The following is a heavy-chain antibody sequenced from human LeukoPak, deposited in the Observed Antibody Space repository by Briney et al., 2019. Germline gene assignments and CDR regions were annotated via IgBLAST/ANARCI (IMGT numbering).Heavy chain of an antibody. CDR1: GGTFSSYA. V-gene: IGHV1-69*05. J-gene: IGHJ6*03. CDR2: IIPIFGTA. CDR3: ARGFLEWDYYYYYTDV. D-gene: IGHD3-3*01. Sequence: SVKVSCKASGGTFSSYAISWVRQAPGQGLEWMGGIIPIFGTANYAQKFQSRVTITTDESTSTAYMELSSLRSEDTAVYYCARGFLEWDYYYYYTDVWGKGTTVTVSS.